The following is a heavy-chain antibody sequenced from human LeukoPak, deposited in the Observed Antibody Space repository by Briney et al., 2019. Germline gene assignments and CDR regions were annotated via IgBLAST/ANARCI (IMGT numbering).Heavy chain of an antibody. CDR2: INDNGAGT. Sequence: PGGSLRLSCAASGFTFSSYAMSWVRQAPGKGLKWVSPINDNGAGTYYADSVKGRSTISRDNSYNTVSLQMNSLRDEDTGVYYRAKGLRTGVGPYMGYHYYMDVWGKGATVTVSS. J-gene: IGHJ6*03. CDR1: GFTFSSYA. D-gene: IGHD3-16*01. V-gene: IGHV3-23*01. CDR3: AKGLRTGVGPYMGYHYYMDV.